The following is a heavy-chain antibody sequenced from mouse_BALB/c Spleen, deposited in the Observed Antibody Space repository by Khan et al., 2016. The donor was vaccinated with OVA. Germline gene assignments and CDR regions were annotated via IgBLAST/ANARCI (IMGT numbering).Heavy chain of an antibody. V-gene: IGHV2-2*02. CDR3: VRIYDYGEGLAY. J-gene: IGHJ3*01. D-gene: IGHD2-4*01. CDR2: IWGGGTT. Sequence: QVQLQQSGPGLVQPSQSLSITCTVSGFSLTNFGVHWVRQSPGRGLEWLGVIWGGGTTDYNAAFISRLSISKDNPKSQVFFKMNSLQANDTAIYYCVRIYDYGEGLAYWGQGTLVTVSA. CDR1: GFSLTNFG.